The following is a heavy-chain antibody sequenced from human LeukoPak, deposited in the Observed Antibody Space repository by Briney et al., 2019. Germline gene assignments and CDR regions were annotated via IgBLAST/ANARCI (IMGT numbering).Heavy chain of an antibody. CDR3: ARVIAVAGIDAIDI. D-gene: IGHD6-19*01. CDR2: IKQDGSEK. Sequence: GGSLRLSCAASGFTFSSYWMSWVRQAPGKGLEWVANIKQDGSEKYYVDSVKGRFTISRDNAKNSLYLQMNSLRAEETAVYYCARVIAVAGIDAIDIWGQGTMVTVSS. CDR1: GFTFSSYW. J-gene: IGHJ3*02. V-gene: IGHV3-7*01.